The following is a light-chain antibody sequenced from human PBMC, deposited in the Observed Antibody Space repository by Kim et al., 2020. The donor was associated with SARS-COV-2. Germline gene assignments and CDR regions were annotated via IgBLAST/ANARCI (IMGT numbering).Light chain of an antibody. CDR2: GAS. V-gene: IGKV3-15*01. Sequence: EIVMTHSPATLSVSPGERATLSCRASQSVSSNLAWYQQKPGQAPRLLIYGASTRATGIPARFSGSGSGTEFTLTISSLQSEDFAVYYCHQYNNWPYTFGQGTKLEI. CDR1: QSVSSN. CDR3: HQYNNWPYT. J-gene: IGKJ2*01.